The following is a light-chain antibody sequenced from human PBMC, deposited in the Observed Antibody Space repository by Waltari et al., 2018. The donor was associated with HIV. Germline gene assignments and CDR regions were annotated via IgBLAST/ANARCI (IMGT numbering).Light chain of an antibody. Sequence: QSVLTQQHSASGTTGQTVTISCSGTSSNIGNDTVYWYQQLPGMAPKLLIYKNYQRPSGVPDRFAGSKSGTSASLAISGLRSEDEADYYCVGWDGSLSGYVFGAGTKVTVL. V-gene: IGLV1-47*01. CDR1: SSNIGNDT. J-gene: IGLJ1*01. CDR3: VGWDGSLSGYV. CDR2: KNY.